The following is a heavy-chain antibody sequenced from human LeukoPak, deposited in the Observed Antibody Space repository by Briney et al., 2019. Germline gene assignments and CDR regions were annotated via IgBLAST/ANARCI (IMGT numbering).Heavy chain of an antibody. CDR2: IRSRSTYI. CDR3: AKSTRAVMAMMDV. J-gene: IGHJ6*04. V-gene: IGHV3-21*01. CDR1: GFTFSSHG. D-gene: IGHD3-16*01. Sequence: GGSLRLSCAASGFTFSSHGMNWVRQAPGKGLEWVSSIRSRSTYIYYADSVKGRFTISRDNAKNSLYLQMNSLRAEDTAVYFCAKSTRAVMAMMDVWGKGTTVTVSS.